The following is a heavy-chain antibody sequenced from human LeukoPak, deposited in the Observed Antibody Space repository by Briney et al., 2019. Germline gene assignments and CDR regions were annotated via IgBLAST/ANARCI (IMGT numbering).Heavy chain of an antibody. CDR2: IWYDGSNK. CDR3: ARDWTLLRFSEHNGMDV. D-gene: IGHD3-3*01. CDR1: GFTFSSYA. Sequence: GGSPRLSCAASGFTFSSYAMHWFRQAPGKGLEWVAVIWYDGSNKYYADSVKGRFTISRDNSKNTLYLQMNSLRAEDTAVYYCARDWTLLRFSEHNGMDVWGQGTTVTVSS. J-gene: IGHJ6*02. V-gene: IGHV3-33*08.